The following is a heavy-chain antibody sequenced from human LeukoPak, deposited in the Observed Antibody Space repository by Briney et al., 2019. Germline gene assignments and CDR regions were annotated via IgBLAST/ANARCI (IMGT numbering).Heavy chain of an antibody. CDR1: GLTFSSYW. CDR3: VRFYESGSLRWFYP. D-gene: IGHD5/OR15-5a*01. CDR2: LHPDGSIT. V-gene: IGHV3-74*01. Sequence: GSLRLSCVASGLTFSSYWMHWVRQAPGKGLVWVSNLHPDGSITAYADSVKGRFTISRDNAKNTMYLQMNSLRVEDTAVYYCVRFYESGSLRWFYPWGQEALVSVSS. J-gene: IGHJ5*02.